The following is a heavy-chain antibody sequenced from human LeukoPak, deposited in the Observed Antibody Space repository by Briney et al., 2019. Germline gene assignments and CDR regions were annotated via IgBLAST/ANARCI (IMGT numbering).Heavy chain of an antibody. CDR1: RFTFSSYG. V-gene: IGHV3-30*02. J-gene: IGHJ4*02. D-gene: IGHD4-23*01. CDR3: ARDGDGGNFAFDY. Sequence: GGSLRLSCAASRFTFSSYGMHWVRQAPGKGLEWVAFVRYDGNNKYYADSVRGRFTISRDNSKNTLYLQMNSLRAEDTAVYYCARDGDGGNFAFDYWGQGTLVTVSS. CDR2: VRYDGNNK.